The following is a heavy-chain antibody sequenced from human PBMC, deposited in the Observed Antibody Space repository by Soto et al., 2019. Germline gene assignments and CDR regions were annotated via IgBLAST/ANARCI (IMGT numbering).Heavy chain of an antibody. CDR2: INPNSGGT. CDR3: AKDHGRGWYEDVDY. Sequence: QVQLVQSGAEAKKPGASVKVSCKASGYTFIAYHIHWLRQAPGQGLEWMGWINPNSGGTNYAQEFQDRVTMTRDTSISTAYMELSRLTSDDTAMYYCAKDHGRGWYEDVDYWGQGTLVTVSP. CDR1: GYTFIAYH. D-gene: IGHD6-19*01. J-gene: IGHJ4*02. V-gene: IGHV1-2*02.